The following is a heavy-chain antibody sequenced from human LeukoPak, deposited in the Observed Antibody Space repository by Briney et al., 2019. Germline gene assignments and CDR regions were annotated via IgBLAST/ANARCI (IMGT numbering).Heavy chain of an antibody. CDR3: ARRLTQYDCFDP. D-gene: IGHD2-2*01. CDR2: TYYRSTWYN. CDR1: GDSVSSNSAA. J-gene: IGHJ5*02. V-gene: IGHV6-1*01. Sequence: SQTLSLTCAISGDSVSSNSAAWNWIRQSPSRGLEWLGRTYYRSTWYNDYAVSVRGRITVNPDTSKNQFSLHLNSVTPEDTAVYYCARRLTQYDCFDPWGQGILVTVSS.